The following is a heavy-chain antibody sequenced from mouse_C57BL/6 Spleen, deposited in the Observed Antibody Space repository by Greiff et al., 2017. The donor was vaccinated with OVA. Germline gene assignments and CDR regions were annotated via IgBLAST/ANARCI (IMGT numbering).Heavy chain of an antibody. CDR2: IHPNSGST. V-gene: IGHV1-64*01. D-gene: IGHD4-1*01. CDR3: ARGAPGTFYFDY. Sequence: VQLQQPGAELVKPGASVKLSCKASGYTFTSYWMHWVKQRPGQGLEWIGMIHPNSGSTNYNEKFKSQATLTVDKSSSPAYMQLSSLTSEDSAVYYCARGAPGTFYFDYWGQGTTLTVSS. CDR1: GYTFTSYW. J-gene: IGHJ2*01.